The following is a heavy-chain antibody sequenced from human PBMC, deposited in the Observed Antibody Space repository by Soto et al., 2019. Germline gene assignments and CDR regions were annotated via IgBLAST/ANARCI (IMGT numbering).Heavy chain of an antibody. Sequence: ASVKVSCKASGYTFTSYYMHWVRQAPGQGLEWMGIINPSGGSTSYAQKFQGRVTMTRDTSTSTVYMELSSLRSEDTAVYYCASIQARLRFLEWSYYYVMAVGGKGTTVTVSS. J-gene: IGHJ6*04. V-gene: IGHV1-46*01. CDR2: INPSGGST. CDR1: GYTFTSYY. D-gene: IGHD3-3*01. CDR3: ASIQARLRFLEWSYYYVMAV.